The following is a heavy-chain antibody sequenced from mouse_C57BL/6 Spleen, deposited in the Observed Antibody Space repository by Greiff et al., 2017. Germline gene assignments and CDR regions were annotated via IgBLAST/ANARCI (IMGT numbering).Heavy chain of an antibody. CDR1: GFSLTSYA. D-gene: IGHD1-1*01. CDR2: IWTGGGT. V-gene: IGHV2-9-1*01. Sequence: VKLVESGPGLVAPSQSLSITCTVSGFSLTSYAISWVRQPPGKGLEWLGVIWTGGGTNYNSALKSRLSISKDKSKSQVFLKMNSLQTDDTARYYCARNWGTVVPYAMDYWGQGTSVTVSS. J-gene: IGHJ4*01. CDR3: ARNWGTVVPYAMDY.